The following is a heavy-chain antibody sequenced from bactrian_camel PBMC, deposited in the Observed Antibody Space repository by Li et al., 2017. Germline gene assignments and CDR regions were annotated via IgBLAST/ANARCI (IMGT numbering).Heavy chain of an antibody. CDR3: AADSQFFTASTLLVRPELFRY. CDR2: IDSDGRT. CDR1: VYTYSEYC. D-gene: IGHD1*01. J-gene: IGHJ4*01. V-gene: IGHV3S1*01. Sequence: HVQLVESGGGSVPAGGSLGLSCAASVYTYSEYCMAWFRQAPGKEREGVAAIDSDGRTSYADSVKGRFTISKDNAKNTLYLQMNSLKPEDTGIYYCAADSQFFTASTLLVRPELFRYWGQGTQVTVS.